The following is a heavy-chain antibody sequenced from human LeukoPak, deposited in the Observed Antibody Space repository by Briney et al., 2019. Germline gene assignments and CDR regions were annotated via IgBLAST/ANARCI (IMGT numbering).Heavy chain of an antibody. CDR3: ARGSRAGAANSYFDY. J-gene: IGHJ4*02. V-gene: IGHV3-53*01. Sequence: GGSLRLSCAASVFTVSSNYMNWVRQAPGKGLEWVSLIYSDDGTYYADSVKGRFTISRDNSKNTLFLQMNSLRAEDTAVYYCARGSRAGAANSYFDYWGQGTLVTVSS. CDR1: VFTVSSNY. CDR2: IYSDDGT. D-gene: IGHD1-26*01.